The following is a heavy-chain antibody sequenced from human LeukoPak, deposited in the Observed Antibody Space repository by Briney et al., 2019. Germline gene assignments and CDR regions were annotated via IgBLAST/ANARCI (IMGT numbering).Heavy chain of an antibody. D-gene: IGHD2-2*01. CDR2: ISGSGGST. CDR3: AKDHLYCSSTSCRTAGSAFDI. Sequence: PGGSLRLSCAASGFTFSSYAMSWVRQAPGKGLEWVSAISGSGGSTYYADSVKGRFTISRDNSKNTLYLQMNSLRAEDTAVYYCAKDHLYCSSTSCRTAGSAFDIWGQGTMVTVSS. J-gene: IGHJ3*02. V-gene: IGHV3-23*01. CDR1: GFTFSSYA.